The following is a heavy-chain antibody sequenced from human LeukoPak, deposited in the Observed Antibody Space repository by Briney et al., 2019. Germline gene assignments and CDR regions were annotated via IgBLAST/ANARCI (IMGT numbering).Heavy chain of an antibody. D-gene: IGHD1-26*01. CDR3: AKDGSGTYPDAFDM. CDR2: IRISGGDT. J-gene: IGHJ3*02. Sequence: GGSLRLSCAASGFTFSSYAMSWVRQAPGKGLEWVSSIRISGGDTYYADSVKGRFTISRDNSKNTLYLQMNSLRAEDTAVYYCAKDGSGTYPDAFDMWGQGTMVTVSS. V-gene: IGHV3-23*01. CDR1: GFTFSSYA.